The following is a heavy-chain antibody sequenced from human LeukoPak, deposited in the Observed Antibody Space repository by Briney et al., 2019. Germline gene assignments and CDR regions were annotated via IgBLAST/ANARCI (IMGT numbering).Heavy chain of an antibody. Sequence: GGSLRLSCAASGFTFSSFAMSWVRQAPGKGLEWVSTISRSGGSTYYADSVKGRFTIYRDNSKNTLYLQMNSLRDEHTALYNCAKEKVADLIRAFDRWAQGTMVTVSS. V-gene: IGHV3-23*01. J-gene: IGHJ3*01. CDR1: GFTFSSFA. D-gene: IGHD5-12*01. CDR3: AKEKVADLIRAFDR. CDR2: ISRSGGST.